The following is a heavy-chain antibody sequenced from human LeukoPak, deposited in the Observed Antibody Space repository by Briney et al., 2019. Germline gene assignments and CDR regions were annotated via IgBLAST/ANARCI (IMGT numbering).Heavy chain of an antibody. D-gene: IGHD2-2*02. V-gene: IGHV4-38-2*01. CDR3: ARGYCSSTSCYTGYNWFDP. Sequence: PSETLSLTCAVSGYSISSGYYWGWIRQPPGKVLEWIGSIYHSGSTYYNPSLKSRVTISVDTSKNQFSLKLSSVTAADTAVYYCARGYCSSTSCYTGYNWFDPWGQGTLVTVSS. CDR2: IYHSGST. J-gene: IGHJ5*02. CDR1: GYSISSGYY.